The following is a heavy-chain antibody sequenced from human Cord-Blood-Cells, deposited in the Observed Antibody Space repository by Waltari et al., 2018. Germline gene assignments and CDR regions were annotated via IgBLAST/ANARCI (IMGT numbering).Heavy chain of an antibody. J-gene: IGHJ4*02. CDR3: ARETALTAASFDY. Sequence: QVQLVESGGGVVQPGRSLRPSCAASGFPFMSHAMHWVLTAPGKGLEWVAVISYDGSNKYYADSVKGRFTISRDNSKNTLYLQMNSLRAEDTAVYYCARETALTAASFDYWGQGTLVTVSS. CDR2: ISYDGSNK. V-gene: IGHV3-30-3*01. CDR1: GFPFMSHA. D-gene: IGHD6-13*01.